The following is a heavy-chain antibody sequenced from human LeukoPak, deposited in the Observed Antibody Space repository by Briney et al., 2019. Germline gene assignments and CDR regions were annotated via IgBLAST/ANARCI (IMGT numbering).Heavy chain of an antibody. Sequence: WASVKVSCKASGYTFTSSSVQWVRQARGQRLELIGWIVVGGGNTNYAQKFQERVTITRDMSTSTAYMELSSLRSEDTAVYYCAAPLGSPNYWGQGTLVTVSS. J-gene: IGHJ4*02. D-gene: IGHD7-27*01. V-gene: IGHV1-58*01. CDR2: IVVGGGNT. CDR3: AAPLGSPNY. CDR1: GYTFTSSS.